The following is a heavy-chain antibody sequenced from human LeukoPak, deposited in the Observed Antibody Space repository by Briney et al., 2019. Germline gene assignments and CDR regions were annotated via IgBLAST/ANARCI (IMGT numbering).Heavy chain of an antibody. CDR3: ARGSVSKVTTNYYYYYYYMDV. V-gene: IGHV3-48*01. CDR1: GFTFSNYS. J-gene: IGHJ6*03. CDR2: ISSSSNSI. D-gene: IGHD4-17*01. Sequence: GGSLRLSCAASGFTFSNYSINWVRQAPGKGLGWVSYISSSSNSIYYADSVKGRFTISRDNAKNSLYLQMNSLRAEDTAVYYCARGSVSKVTTNYYYYYYYMDVWGKGTTVTVSS.